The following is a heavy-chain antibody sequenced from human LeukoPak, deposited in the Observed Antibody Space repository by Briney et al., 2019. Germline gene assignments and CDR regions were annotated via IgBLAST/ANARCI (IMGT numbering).Heavy chain of an antibody. CDR3: ARDLTVDY. Sequence: SGGSLRLSCAASGFTFSSYSMNWVRQAPGKGLEWVSYISSSSSTIYYADSVKGRFTISRDNSKNTLYLQMNSLRAEDTAVYYCARDLTVDYWGQGTLVTVSS. CDR2: ISSSSSTI. D-gene: IGHD4-11*01. J-gene: IGHJ4*02. CDR1: GFTFSSYS. V-gene: IGHV3-48*01.